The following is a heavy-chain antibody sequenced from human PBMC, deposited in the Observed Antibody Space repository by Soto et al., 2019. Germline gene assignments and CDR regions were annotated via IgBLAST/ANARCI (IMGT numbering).Heavy chain of an antibody. J-gene: IGHJ4*02. V-gene: IGHV4-59*11. CDR3: ARYYFPDRAFDS. CDR2: LYSTGTI. Sequence: SETLSLTCTVAGDSINGPAWGWLRQPPGKALEWIGHLYSTGTIQYNPSLKGRISMSIDKPRNEFSLRLSSVTAAETAIYYCARYYFPDRAFDSWGQGTLVTVSS. D-gene: IGHD1-26*01. CDR1: GDSINGPA.